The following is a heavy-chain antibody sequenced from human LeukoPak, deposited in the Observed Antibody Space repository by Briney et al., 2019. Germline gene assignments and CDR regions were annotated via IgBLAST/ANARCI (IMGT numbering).Heavy chain of an antibody. CDR2: MNPNSGNT. J-gene: IGHJ6*03. CDR1: GYTFTSYD. V-gene: IGHV1-8*01. CDR3: AVAAPFYYYYHMDV. D-gene: IGHD2-15*01. Sequence: SSVKVSCKASGYTFTSYDINWVRQTTGQGLEWMGWMNPNSGNTGYAQKFQGRVTMTRNTSITTAYMELSSLRSEDTAVYYCAVAAPFYYYYHMDVWGKGTTVT.